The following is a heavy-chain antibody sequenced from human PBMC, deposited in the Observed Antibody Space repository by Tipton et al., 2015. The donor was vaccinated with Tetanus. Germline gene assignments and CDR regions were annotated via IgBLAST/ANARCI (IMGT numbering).Heavy chain of an antibody. CDR3: AKYGRDHYGSGAFPDF. J-gene: IGHJ4*02. CDR1: GFTFRDFY. Sequence: GSLRLSCAVFGFTFRDFYLTWVRQAPGRGLEWIGFMDNTGTTIYYADSVKGRATISRDHATKSVSLQMTDLRAEDTARYYCAKYGRDHYGSGAFPDFCGQGSLVTVSS. V-gene: IGHV3-11*01. CDR2: MDNTGTTI. D-gene: IGHD3-10*01.